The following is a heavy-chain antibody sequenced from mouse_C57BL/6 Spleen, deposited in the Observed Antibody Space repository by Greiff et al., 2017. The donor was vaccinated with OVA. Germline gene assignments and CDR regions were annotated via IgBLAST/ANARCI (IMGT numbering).Heavy chain of an antibody. Sequence: EVQLQQSGPELVKPGASVKISCKTSGYSFTGYYMNWVKQSPEKSLEWIGEINPSTGGTTYNQKFKAKATLTVDKSSSTAYMQLKSLTSEDSADYYCAREGIVEDAMDYWGQGTSVTVSS. J-gene: IGHJ4*01. CDR3: AREGIVEDAMDY. CDR2: INPSTGGT. D-gene: IGHD1-1*01. V-gene: IGHV1-42*01. CDR1: GYSFTGYY.